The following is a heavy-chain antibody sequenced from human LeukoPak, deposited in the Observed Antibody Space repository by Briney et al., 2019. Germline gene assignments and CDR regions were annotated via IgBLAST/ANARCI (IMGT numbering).Heavy chain of an antibody. CDR1: GGSISSSSYY. V-gene: IGHV4-39*01. Sequence: SETLSLTCTVSGGSISSSSYYWGWIRRPPGKGLEWIGSIYYSGSTYYNPSLKSRVTISVDTSKNQFSLKLSSVTAADTAVYYCARQYSSGWYPGYWGQGTLVTVSS. D-gene: IGHD6-19*01. J-gene: IGHJ4*02. CDR3: ARQYSSGWYPGY. CDR2: IYYSGST.